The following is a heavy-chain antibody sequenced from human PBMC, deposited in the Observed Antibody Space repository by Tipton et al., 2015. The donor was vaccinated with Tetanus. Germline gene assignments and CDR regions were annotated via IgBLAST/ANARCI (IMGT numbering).Heavy chain of an antibody. Sequence: LVQPSETLSLMCTVSGGSISNYYWSWIRQAPGKGLEWIGYVYNSGSFNYNPSLKSRVTMSIDTLKIQFSLQLTSVTAADPAVYYCARGSRYSTGYASYFDSWGQGTLVTVSS. J-gene: IGHJ4*02. CDR2: VYNSGSF. CDR3: ARGSRYSTGYASYFDS. D-gene: IGHD5-18*01. V-gene: IGHV4-59*01. CDR1: GGSISNYY.